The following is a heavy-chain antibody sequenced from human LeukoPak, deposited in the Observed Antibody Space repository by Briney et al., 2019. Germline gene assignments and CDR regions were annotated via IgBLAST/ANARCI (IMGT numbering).Heavy chain of an antibody. CDR1: GFTFSNYA. CDR3: AKGSSASRPYYFDY. D-gene: IGHD2-2*01. CDR2: ITDSGGDT. J-gene: IGHJ4*02. Sequence: PGGSLRLSCTASGFTFSNYAMSWVRQAPGTGLEWFSAITDSGGDTYYSDSVKGQFIISRDNSKNSLYLHMNSLRAEDTAVYHCAKGSSASRPYYFDYWGQGTLVTVSS. V-gene: IGHV3-23*01.